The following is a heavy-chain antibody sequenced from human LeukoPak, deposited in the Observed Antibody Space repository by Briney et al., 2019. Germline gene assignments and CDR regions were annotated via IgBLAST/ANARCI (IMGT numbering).Heavy chain of an antibody. D-gene: IGHD2-15*01. CDR2: IYYTGST. J-gene: IGHJ6*02. Sequence: SETLSLTCTVSGGSISSYYWSWIRQSPGKGLEWIGYIYYTGSTNYNPSLKSRVTISVDTSKNQFSLKLSSVTAADTAVYYCARGVVLYGMDVWGQGTTVTVSS. V-gene: IGHV4-59*01. CDR3: ARGVVLYGMDV. CDR1: GGSISSYY.